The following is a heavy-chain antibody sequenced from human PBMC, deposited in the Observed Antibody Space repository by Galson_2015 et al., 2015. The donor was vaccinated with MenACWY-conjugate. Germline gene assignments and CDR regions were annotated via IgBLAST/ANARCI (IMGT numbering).Heavy chain of an antibody. CDR1: GGSISSSNW. Sequence: SETLSLTCAVSGGSISSSNWWSWVRQPPGKGLEWIGEIYLSGSTNYNPSLKSRVTISVDKSKNQFSLKLSSVTAADTAVYYCARGDSSGYLPNYFDYWGQGTLVTVSS. CDR2: IYLSGST. J-gene: IGHJ4*02. CDR3: ARGDSSGYLPNYFDY. V-gene: IGHV4-4*02. D-gene: IGHD3-22*01.